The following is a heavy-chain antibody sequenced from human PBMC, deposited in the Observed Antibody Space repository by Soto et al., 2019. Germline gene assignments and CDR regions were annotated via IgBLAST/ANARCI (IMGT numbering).Heavy chain of an antibody. Sequence: QVQLVQSGPEVKKPGSSVKVSCKASGDTFSSYAISWVRQAPGLGLEWMGGIMPLFETAHYAQKFQGRVTSTADESTRTAYMELSSLTSEDTAVYYCAGAGKRDYYDSTGYFPLDYGGQGTLVTVSS. CDR1: GDTFSSYA. CDR3: AGAGKRDYYDSTGYFPLDY. CDR2: IMPLFETA. D-gene: IGHD3-22*01. J-gene: IGHJ4*02. V-gene: IGHV1-69*12.